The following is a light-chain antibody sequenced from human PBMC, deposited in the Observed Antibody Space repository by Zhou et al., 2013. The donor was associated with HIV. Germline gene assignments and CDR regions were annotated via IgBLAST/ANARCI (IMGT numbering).Light chain of an antibody. CDR2: AAS. V-gene: IGKV1-16*01. CDR3: QQSYSSPPT. Sequence: DIQMTQSPSSLSASVGDRVTISCRASHDISKYLAWFQQTPGRAPKSLIYAASNLQSGVPSRFSGRGSGTVFTLTISGLRPEDFATYYCQQSYSSPPTFGQGTKGEI. J-gene: IGKJ1*01. CDR1: HDISKY.